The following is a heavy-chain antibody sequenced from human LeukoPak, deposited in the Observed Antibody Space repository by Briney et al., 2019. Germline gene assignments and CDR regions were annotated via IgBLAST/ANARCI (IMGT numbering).Heavy chain of an antibody. D-gene: IGHD6-25*01. Sequence: PGGSLRLSCVVSGFPFGNFWMHWVRQVPGKGLVWVARMDTDGRTTDYADSVKGRFTISRDNARNTLYLQMRSLRADDTALYYRATDVTGSEDRWGQGTLVTVSS. CDR2: MDTDGRTT. J-gene: IGHJ5*02. CDR3: ATDVTGSEDR. V-gene: IGHV3-74*01. CDR1: GFPFGNFW.